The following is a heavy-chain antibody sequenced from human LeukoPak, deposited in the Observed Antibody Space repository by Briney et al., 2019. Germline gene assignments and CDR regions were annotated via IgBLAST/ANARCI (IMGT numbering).Heavy chain of an antibody. D-gene: IGHD3-22*01. V-gene: IGHV3-21*01. CDR3: AKKTNFYDTSGYFDY. CDR1: GFTFSSYS. CDR2: ISSSSSYI. Sequence: PGGSLRLSCAASGFTFSSYSMNWVRQAPGKGLEWVSSISSSSSYIYYADSVKGRFTISRDNSKNTLYLQMNSLRAEDTAVYYCAKKTNFYDTSGYFDYWGQGTLVTVSS. J-gene: IGHJ4*02.